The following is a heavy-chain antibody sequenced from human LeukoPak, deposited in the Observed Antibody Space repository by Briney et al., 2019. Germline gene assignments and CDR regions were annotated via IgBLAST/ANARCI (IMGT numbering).Heavy chain of an antibody. D-gene: IGHD3-3*01. J-gene: IGHJ6*03. CDR1: GYTFTSYA. V-gene: IGHV7-4-1*02. CDR3: ARDITIFGVVTPTTYMDV. CDR2: INTNTGNP. Sequence: ASVKVSCKASGYTFTSYAMNWVRQAPGQGLEWMGWINTNTGNPTYAQGFTGRFVFSLDTSVSTAYLQISSLKAEDTAVYYCARDITIFGVVTPTTYMDVWGKGTTVTVSS.